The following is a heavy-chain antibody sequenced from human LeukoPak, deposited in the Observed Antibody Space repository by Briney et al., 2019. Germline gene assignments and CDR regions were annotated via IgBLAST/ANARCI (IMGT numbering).Heavy chain of an antibody. Sequence: ASVKVSCKASGYTFTSYDINWVRQATGQGLEWMGVMNPRGGSASYAPRFQGRVTMTRDMSTSTVYMELSSLRSEDTATYFCARAGQQASVGGYFYYMDVWGNGTTVTVSS. V-gene: IGHV1-46*03. CDR3: ARAGQQASVGGYFYYMDV. D-gene: IGHD3-16*01. J-gene: IGHJ6*03. CDR1: GYTFTSYD. CDR2: MNPRGGSA.